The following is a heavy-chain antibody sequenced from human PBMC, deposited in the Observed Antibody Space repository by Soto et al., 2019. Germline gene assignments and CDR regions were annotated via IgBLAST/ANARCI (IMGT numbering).Heavy chain of an antibody. CDR3: ARVSNVDTAMVY. CDR1: GYTFTSYY. CDR2: INPSGGST. D-gene: IGHD5-18*01. J-gene: IGHJ4*02. Sequence: ASVKVSCKASGYTFTSYYMHWVRQASGQGLEWMGIINPSGGSTSYAQKFQGRVTMTRDTSTSTVYMELSSLRSEDTAVYYCARVSNVDTAMVYWGQGTLVTVSS. V-gene: IGHV1-46*01.